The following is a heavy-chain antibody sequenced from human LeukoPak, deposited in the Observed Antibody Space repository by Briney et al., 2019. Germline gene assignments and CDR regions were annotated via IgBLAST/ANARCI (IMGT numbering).Heavy chain of an antibody. CDR3: ARVVLASAGTDYFDP. D-gene: IGHD6-13*01. J-gene: IGHJ5*02. V-gene: IGHV1-18*04. CDR1: GYTFSKYG. CDR2: ISVSNGNT. Sequence: GASVTLSCKTSGYTFSKYGVTWVRQAPGQGLEWMGWISVSNGNTNYAQRVQGRVTMTIDSSTTAAYMELRSLRSDDTAVYYCARVVLASAGTDYFDPWGQGTLVTVS.